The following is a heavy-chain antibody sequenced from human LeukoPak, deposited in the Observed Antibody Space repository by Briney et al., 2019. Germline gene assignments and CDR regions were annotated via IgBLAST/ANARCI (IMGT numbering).Heavy chain of an antibody. CDR3: AKDRRAGSYDY. CDR1: GFTFSRNG. Sequence: GGSLRLSCAASGFTFSRNGMTWVRQAPGKGLEWVSAISGSGGNTYYADSVKGRFTVSRDNSKNTLYLQMNSLRAEDTAVYYCAKDRRAGSYDYWGQGTLVTVSS. D-gene: IGHD3-10*01. J-gene: IGHJ4*02. V-gene: IGHV3-23*01. CDR2: ISGSGGNT.